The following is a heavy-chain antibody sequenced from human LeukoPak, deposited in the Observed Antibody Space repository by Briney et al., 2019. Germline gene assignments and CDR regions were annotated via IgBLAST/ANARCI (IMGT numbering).Heavy chain of an antibody. CDR3: ARDPGYSSSSGRYFDY. CDR2: ISSNGGST. Sequence: GGSLRLSCAASGFTFSSYAMHWVRQAPGKGLEYVSAISSNGGSTYYANSVKGRFTISRDNSKNTLYLQMGSLRAEDMAVYYCARDPGYSSSSGRYFDYWGQGTLVTVSS. V-gene: IGHV3-64*01. CDR1: GFTFSSYA. J-gene: IGHJ4*02. D-gene: IGHD6-6*01.